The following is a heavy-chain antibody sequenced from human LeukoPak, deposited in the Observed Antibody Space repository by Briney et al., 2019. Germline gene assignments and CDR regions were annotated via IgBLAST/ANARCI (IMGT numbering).Heavy chain of an antibody. CDR1: GFTFDDYA. CDR2: ISWNSGSI. J-gene: IGHJ6*02. D-gene: IGHD6-19*01. CDR3: AKVPGYRVVAGQNYYGMDV. V-gene: IGHV3-9*01. Sequence: PGGSLRLSCAASGFTFDDYAMHWVRQAPGKGLEWVSGISWNSGSIGYADSVKGRFTISRDNAKNSLYLQMNSLRAEDTALYYCAKVPGYRVVAGQNYYGMDVWGQGTTVTVSS.